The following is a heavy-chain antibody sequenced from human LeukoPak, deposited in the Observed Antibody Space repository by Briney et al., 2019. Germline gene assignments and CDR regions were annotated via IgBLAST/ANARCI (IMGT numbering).Heavy chain of an antibody. V-gene: IGHV4-59*01. CDR1: GGSISSYY. CDR3: ARLNDILTGPFDY. D-gene: IGHD3-9*01. CDR2: IYYSGST. J-gene: IGHJ4*02. Sequence: SETLSLTCTVSGGSISSYYWSWIRQPPGKGLEWIGYIYYSGSTNYNPSLKSRVTISVDTSKNQFSLKLSSVTAADTAVYYCARLNDILTGPFDYWGQGTLVTVSS.